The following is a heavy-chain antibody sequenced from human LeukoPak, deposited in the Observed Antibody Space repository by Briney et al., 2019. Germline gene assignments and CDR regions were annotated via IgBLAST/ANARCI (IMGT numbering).Heavy chain of an antibody. CDR3: ARGRMAARYYYYYMDV. V-gene: IGHV4-34*01. CDR2: INHSGST. Sequence: PSETLSLTCAVYGGSFSGYYWSWIRQPPGKGLEWIGEINHSGSTNYNPSLKRRVTISVDKSKNQFSLKLSSVTAADTAVYYCARGRMAARYYYYYMDVWGKGTTVTVSS. J-gene: IGHJ6*03. D-gene: IGHD6-6*01. CDR1: GGSFSGYY.